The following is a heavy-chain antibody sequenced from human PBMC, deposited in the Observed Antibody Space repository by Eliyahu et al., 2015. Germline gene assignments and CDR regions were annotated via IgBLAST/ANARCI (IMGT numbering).Heavy chain of an antibody. CDR3: ATPGPYCSGGSCYHFDY. V-gene: IGHV1-24*01. J-gene: IGHJ4*02. D-gene: IGHD2-15*01. CDR1: GYTXTELX. Sequence: QVQLVQSGAEVKKPGASXKVSCKVSGYTXTELXMHXVRQAPGKGLEWMGGFDPEDGETIYAQKFQGRVTMTEDTSTDTAYMELSSLRSEDTAVYYCATPGPYCSGGSCYHFDYWGQGTLVTVSS. CDR2: FDPEDGET.